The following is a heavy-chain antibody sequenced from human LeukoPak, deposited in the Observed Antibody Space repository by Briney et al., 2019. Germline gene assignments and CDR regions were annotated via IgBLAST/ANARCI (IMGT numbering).Heavy chain of an antibody. CDR2: IKSKTDGGTT. V-gene: IGHV3-15*01. D-gene: IGHD6-19*01. J-gene: IGHJ6*03. CDR1: GFTFSNAW. CDR3: TTVPGIAVAGPNYYYMDV. Sequence: GGSLRLSCAASGFTFSNAWMSWVRQAPGKGLEWVGRIKSKTDGGTTDYAAPVKGRFTISRDDSKNTLYLQMNSLKTEDTAVYYCTTVPGIAVAGPNYYYMDVWGKGTTVTVSS.